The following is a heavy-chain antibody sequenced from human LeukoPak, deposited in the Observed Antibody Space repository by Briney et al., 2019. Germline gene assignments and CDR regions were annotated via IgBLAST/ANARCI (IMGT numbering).Heavy chain of an antibody. Sequence: GGTLRLSCAASGNYWMHWVRQAPGKALEWVSYIRTSSNTIYYADSVKGRFTISRDNAQNSLYLQMNSLRDEDTALYYCARGRIAAAATDYWGQGTLVTVS. J-gene: IGHJ4*02. D-gene: IGHD6-13*01. V-gene: IGHV3-48*02. CDR1: GNYW. CDR2: IRTSSNTI. CDR3: ARGRIAAAATDY.